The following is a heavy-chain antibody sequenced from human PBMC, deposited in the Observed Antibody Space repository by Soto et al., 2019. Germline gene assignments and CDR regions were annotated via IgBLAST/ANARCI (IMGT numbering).Heavy chain of an antibody. D-gene: IGHD6-13*01. CDR1: DSPSRTYA. V-gene: IGHV3-30-3*02. Sequence: GFLGFCVAASDSPSRTYAIPGVPTAPGRGLEGVAVISYDGSNKYYADSVKGRVTMNRDTSIGTAYIELKGLTYEDKAEYYCAKGGVIDAAGRRVYLYSAIDGWGQGTTVTVSS. CDR3: AKGGVIDAAGRRVYLYSAIDG. CDR2: ISYDGSNK. J-gene: IGHJ6*02.